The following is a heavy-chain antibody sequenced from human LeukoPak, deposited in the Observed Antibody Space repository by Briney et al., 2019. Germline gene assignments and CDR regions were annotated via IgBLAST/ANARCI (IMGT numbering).Heavy chain of an antibody. CDR2: INHSGST. V-gene: IGHV4-34*01. D-gene: IGHD3-22*01. CDR3: ARGDYYDSSSYFDY. J-gene: IGHJ4*02. CDR1: GGSFSGYY. Sequence: AETLSLTCAVYGGSFSGYYWSWIRQPPGKGLEWMGEINHSGSTNYNPSLKSRVTISVDTSKNQFSLKLSSVTAADTAVYYCARGDYYDSSSYFDYWGQGTLVTVSS.